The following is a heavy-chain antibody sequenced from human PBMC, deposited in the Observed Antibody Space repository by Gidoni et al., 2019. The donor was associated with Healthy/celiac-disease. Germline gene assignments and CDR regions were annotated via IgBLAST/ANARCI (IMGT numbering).Heavy chain of an antibody. Sequence: QVQLVESGGGVVQPGRSLRLSCAASGFPFSSYAMHWVRQAPGKGLEWVAVISYDGSNKYYADSVKGRFTISRDNSKNTLYLQMNSLRAEDTAVYYCARDGGYCSGGSCYNNWFDPWGQGTLVTVSS. CDR2: ISYDGSNK. D-gene: IGHD2-15*01. CDR1: GFPFSSYA. CDR3: ARDGGYCSGGSCYNNWFDP. J-gene: IGHJ5*02. V-gene: IGHV3-30-3*01.